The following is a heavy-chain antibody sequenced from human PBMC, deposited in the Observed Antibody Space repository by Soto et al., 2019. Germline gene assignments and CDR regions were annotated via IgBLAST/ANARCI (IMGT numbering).Heavy chain of an antibody. CDR1: GYTFTSYD. V-gene: IGHV1-69*01. CDR3: ASAGYYYDSSGSEPDYYYGMDV. J-gene: IGHJ6*02. Sequence: QVQLVQSGAEVKKPGASVKVSCKASGYTFTSYDISWVRQAPGQGLEWMGGIIPIFGTTNYAQKFQGRVTITADESTSTAYMELSSLRSEDTAVYYCASAGYYYDSSGSEPDYYYGMDVWGQGTTVTVSS. CDR2: IIPIFGTT. D-gene: IGHD3-22*01.